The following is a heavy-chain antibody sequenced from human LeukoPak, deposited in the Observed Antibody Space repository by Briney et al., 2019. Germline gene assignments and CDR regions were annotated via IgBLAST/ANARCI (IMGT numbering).Heavy chain of an antibody. D-gene: IGHD6-19*01. Sequence: SETLSLTCAVYGGSFSGYYWSWIRQPPGKGLEWIGEINHSGSTNYNPSLKSRVTISVDTSKNQFSLKLSSVTAADTAVYYCARRRSGWYLAWGQGTLVTVSS. CDR1: GGSFSGYY. J-gene: IGHJ4*02. CDR3: ARRRSGWYLA. CDR2: INHSGST. V-gene: IGHV4-34*01.